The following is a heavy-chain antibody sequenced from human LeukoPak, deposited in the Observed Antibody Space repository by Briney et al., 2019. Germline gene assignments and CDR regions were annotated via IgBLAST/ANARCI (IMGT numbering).Heavy chain of an antibody. CDR3: ARAGRGSIAARHYDY. J-gene: IGHJ4*02. CDR1: GGTFSSYA. Sequence: ASVKVSCKASGGTFSSYAISWVRQAPGQGLEWMGGIIPIFGTANYAQKFQGRVTITADESTSTAYMELSSLRSEDTAVYYCARAGRGSIAARHYDYWGQGTLVTVSS. D-gene: IGHD6-6*01. V-gene: IGHV1-69*13. CDR2: IIPIFGTA.